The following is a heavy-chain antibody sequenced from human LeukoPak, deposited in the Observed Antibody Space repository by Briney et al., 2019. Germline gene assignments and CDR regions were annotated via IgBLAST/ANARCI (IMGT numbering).Heavy chain of an antibody. Sequence: SETLSLTCTVSGGSISSYHWSWIRQPPGKGLEWIGYIYYSGSTKYNPSLKSRVTISVDTSKNQFSLKLSSVTAADTAVYYCASDSPDSSGYYPLGYWGQGTLVTVSS. CDR3: ASDSPDSSGYYPLGY. J-gene: IGHJ4*02. D-gene: IGHD3-22*01. CDR1: GGSISSYH. V-gene: IGHV4-59*01. CDR2: IYYSGST.